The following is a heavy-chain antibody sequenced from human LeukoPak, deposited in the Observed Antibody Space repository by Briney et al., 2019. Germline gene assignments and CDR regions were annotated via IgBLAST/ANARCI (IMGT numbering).Heavy chain of an antibody. Sequence: GGSLRHSCAASGFTFSSYAMSWVRQAPGKGLEWVSAISGSDGSTYYADSVKGRFTISRDNSKNTLYLQMNSLRAEDTAVYYCAKDQGIAAAGRRGYFDYWGQGTLVTVSS. V-gene: IGHV3-23*01. D-gene: IGHD6-13*01. J-gene: IGHJ4*02. CDR3: AKDQGIAAAGRRGYFDY. CDR2: ISGSDGST. CDR1: GFTFSSYA.